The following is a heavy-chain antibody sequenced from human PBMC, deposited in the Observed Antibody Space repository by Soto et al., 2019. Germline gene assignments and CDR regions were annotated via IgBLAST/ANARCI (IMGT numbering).Heavy chain of an antibody. CDR1: GFTFDDYG. J-gene: IGHJ6*03. CDR3: ARASGAGYYYNMDV. V-gene: IGHV3-20*01. Sequence: GGSLRLSCAASGFTFDDYGTSWVRQAPGKGLEWVSGINWNGGSTGYTDSVKGRFTISSGNAKNSLYLQMNILRAEDTALYLCARASGAGYYYNMDVWGKGTTVTVSS. CDR2: INWNGGST.